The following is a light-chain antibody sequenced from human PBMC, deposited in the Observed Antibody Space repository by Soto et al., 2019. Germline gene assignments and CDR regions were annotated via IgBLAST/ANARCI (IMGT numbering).Light chain of an antibody. J-gene: IGKJ5*01. V-gene: IGKV3-11*01. CDR1: QSISIY. CDR2: DAS. CDR3: QQRSNWPPEIT. Sequence: ETVLTQSPATLSLSPGERATLSCRASQSISIYLAWYQQKPGQAPRLLIYDASNRATGIPARFSGSGSGTDFTLTISSLEPEDFAVYYCQQRSNWPPEITFGQGTRLDIK.